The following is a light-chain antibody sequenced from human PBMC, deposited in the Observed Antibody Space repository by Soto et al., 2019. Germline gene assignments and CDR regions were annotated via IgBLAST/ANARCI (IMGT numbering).Light chain of an antibody. CDR3: QQYSNWPQT. CDR2: GAS. Sequence: EIVMTQSPATLSVSPGERATLSSRASQSVSSNLAWYQQKPGQAPRLLIYGASTRATGIPARFSGSGSGTEFTLTISSLQSEDFAVYYCQQYSNWPQTFGQGTKVDI. V-gene: IGKV3-15*01. J-gene: IGKJ1*01. CDR1: QSVSSN.